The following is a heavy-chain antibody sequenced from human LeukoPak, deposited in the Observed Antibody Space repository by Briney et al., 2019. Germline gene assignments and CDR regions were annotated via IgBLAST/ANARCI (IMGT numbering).Heavy chain of an antibody. CDR2: IYYSGST. J-gene: IGHJ4*02. CDR1: GGSISSGGYY. Sequence: PSQTLSLTCTVSGGSISSGGYYWSWIRQHPGKGLEWIGYIYYSGSTYYNPSLKSRVTISVDTSKNQFSLKLSSVTAAATAVYYCARHRIGSSPDFDYWGQGTLVTVSS. CDR3: ARHRIGSSPDFDY. V-gene: IGHV4-31*03. D-gene: IGHD6-6*01.